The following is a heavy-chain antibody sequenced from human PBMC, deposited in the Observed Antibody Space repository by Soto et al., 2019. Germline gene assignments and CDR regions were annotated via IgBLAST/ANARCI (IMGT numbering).Heavy chain of an antibody. J-gene: IGHJ3*02. Sequence: GGSLRLSCAASGFTVSSNYMSWVRQAPGKGLEWVSVIYSGGSTYYADSVKGRFTISRDNSKNTLYLQMNSLRAEDTAVYYCARGLLGDAFDIWGQGTMVTVSS. V-gene: IGHV3-66*01. CDR2: IYSGGST. CDR1: GFTVSSNY. D-gene: IGHD2-15*01. CDR3: ARGLLGDAFDI.